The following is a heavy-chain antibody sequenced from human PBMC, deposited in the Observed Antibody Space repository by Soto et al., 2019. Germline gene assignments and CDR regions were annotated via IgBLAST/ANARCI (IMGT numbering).Heavy chain of an antibody. Sequence: GGSLRLSCAASGFTFSSYWMNWVRQAPGKGLEWVANIKQGGSEKYYVDSVKGRFTISRDNAKNSLFLQMNSLRAEDTAVYYCAREHGYSSTSHYYFYGMDVWGQGTTVTVSS. D-gene: IGHD6-13*01. CDR3: AREHGYSSTSHYYFYGMDV. J-gene: IGHJ6*02. V-gene: IGHV3-7*03. CDR1: GFTFSSYW. CDR2: IKQGGSEK.